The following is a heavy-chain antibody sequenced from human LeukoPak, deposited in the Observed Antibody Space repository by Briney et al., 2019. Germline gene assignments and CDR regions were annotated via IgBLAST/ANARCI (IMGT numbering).Heavy chain of an antibody. CDR1: GYTFTSYG. D-gene: IGHD3-10*01. CDR3: ARENRVVRGWYYFDY. CDR2: ISAYNGNT. V-gene: IGHV1-18*01. Sequence: ASVKLSCKASGYTFTSYGISWVRQAPGQGLEWMGWISAYNGNTNYAQKLQGRVTMTTETSTSTAYMELRSLRSDDTAVYYCARENRVVRGWYYFDYWGQGTLVTVSS. J-gene: IGHJ4*02.